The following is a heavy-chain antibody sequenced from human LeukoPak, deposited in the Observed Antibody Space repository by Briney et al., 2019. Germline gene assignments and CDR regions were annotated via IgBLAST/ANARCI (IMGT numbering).Heavy chain of an antibody. D-gene: IGHD2-2*01. CDR3: ARDQARYCSSTSCYPEN. Sequence: SETLSLTCAVYGGSFSGYHWSWIRQPPGKGLEWIGEINHRGSTNYNPSLKSRVTMSVDTSKNQFSLKLSSVTAADTAVYYCARDQARYCSSTSCYPENWGQGTLVTVSS. CDR2: INHRGST. V-gene: IGHV4-34*01. J-gene: IGHJ4*02. CDR1: GGSFSGYH.